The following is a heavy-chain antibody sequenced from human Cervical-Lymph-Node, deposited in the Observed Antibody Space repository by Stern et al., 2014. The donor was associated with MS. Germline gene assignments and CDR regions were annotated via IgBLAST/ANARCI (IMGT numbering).Heavy chain of an antibody. CDR1: GFTFSSYY. D-gene: IGHD3-22*01. CDR2: INPRGFST. V-gene: IGHV1-46*01. J-gene: IGHJ4*02. Sequence: QMQLVQSGAEVKKPGASVKVSCKASGFTFSSYYMHWVRQAPGQGLEWVAIINPRGFSTAYAQKFRGRVTMTSDTSTSTVFLELRSLRSEDTAVYYCTREYYYDSRALDYWGQGTLVTVSS. CDR3: TREYYYDSRALDY.